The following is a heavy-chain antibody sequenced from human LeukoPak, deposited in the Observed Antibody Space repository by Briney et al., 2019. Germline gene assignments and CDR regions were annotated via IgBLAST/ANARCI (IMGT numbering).Heavy chain of an antibody. CDR3: ANQCGGGCSGDH. CDR1: GFTFSSYG. J-gene: IGHJ4*02. Sequence: GGSLRLSCAASGFTFSSYGMHWVGQAPGKGLEWVTFIRYDGSNKYFADSVKGRFTISRDNSKNTLFLQMNSLRAEDSAVYYCANQCGGGCSGDHWGQGTLVTVSS. V-gene: IGHV3-30*02. CDR2: IRYDGSNK. D-gene: IGHD2-21*02.